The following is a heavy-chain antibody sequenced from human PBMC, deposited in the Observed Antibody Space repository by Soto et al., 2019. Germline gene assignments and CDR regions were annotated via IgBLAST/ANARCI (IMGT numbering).Heavy chain of an antibody. V-gene: IGHV4-4*02. D-gene: IGHD6-6*01. CDR2: IYHSGST. J-gene: IGHJ4*02. CDR1: GGSISSSNW. CDR3: AKCITALGPIDY. Sequence: LRRTLSLTCAVSGGSISSSNWWSWVRQPPGKGLEWIGEIYHSGSTSYNPSLKSRVTISVDKSKNQFSLKLSSVTAADTAVYYCAKCITALGPIDYWGQGTLVTVSS.